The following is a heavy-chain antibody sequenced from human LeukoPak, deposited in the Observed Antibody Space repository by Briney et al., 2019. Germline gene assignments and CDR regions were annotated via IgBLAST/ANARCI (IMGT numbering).Heavy chain of an antibody. CDR3: AKAGCSSTSCPPEY. D-gene: IGHD2-2*01. V-gene: IGHV3-48*01. Sequence: GGSLRVSCAASGFTFSSYSMNWVRQAPGKGLGWVSYISASGTIIYYADSVKGRFTVSRDNSKNTLYLQMNSLRAEDTAVYYCAKAGCSSTSCPPEYWGQGTLVTVSS. CDR2: ISASGTII. J-gene: IGHJ4*02. CDR1: GFTFSSYS.